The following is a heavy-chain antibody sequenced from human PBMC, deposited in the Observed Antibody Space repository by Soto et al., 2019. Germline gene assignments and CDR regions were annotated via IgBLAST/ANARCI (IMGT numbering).Heavy chain of an antibody. V-gene: IGHV4-39*01. CDR1: GASISTNHHN. CDR3: ARLPTGYPNWFDP. Sequence: PSETLSLTCTASGASISTNHHNWAWVRQPPGKGLEWMGNIHYRGDTYFNPSLGGRLSMSVDTSKNQFSLKLTSVTAADTAVYYCARLPTGYPNWFDPWGQGTLVTVYS. D-gene: IGHD3-9*01. J-gene: IGHJ5*02. CDR2: IHYRGDT.